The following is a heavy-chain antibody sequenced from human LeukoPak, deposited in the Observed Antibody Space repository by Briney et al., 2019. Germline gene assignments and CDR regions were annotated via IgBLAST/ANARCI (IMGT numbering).Heavy chain of an antibody. CDR3: ARDHFWSGYYKQDYYYYYMDV. Sequence: PSETLSLTCTVSGGSISSYYWSWVRQPPGKGLEGIGYIYYSGSTNYNPSLKSRVTISVDTSKNQFSLKLSSVTAADTAVYYCARDHFWSGYYKQDYYYYYMDVWGKGTTVTVSS. CDR2: IYYSGST. D-gene: IGHD3-3*02. J-gene: IGHJ6*03. V-gene: IGHV4-59*01. CDR1: GGSISSYY.